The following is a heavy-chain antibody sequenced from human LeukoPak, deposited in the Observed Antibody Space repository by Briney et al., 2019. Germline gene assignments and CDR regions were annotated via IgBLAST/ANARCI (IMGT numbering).Heavy chain of an antibody. D-gene: IGHD3-22*01. Sequence: TGGSLRLPCAASGFTFSDYYMSWIRQAPGKGLEWVSYISSSGSTIYYADSVKGRFTISRDNAKNSLYLQMNSLRAEDTAVYYCARRGSSGYFFDSWGQGTLVTVSS. CDR1: GFTFSDYY. J-gene: IGHJ4*02. V-gene: IGHV3-11*04. CDR2: ISSSGSTI. CDR3: ARRGSSGYFFDS.